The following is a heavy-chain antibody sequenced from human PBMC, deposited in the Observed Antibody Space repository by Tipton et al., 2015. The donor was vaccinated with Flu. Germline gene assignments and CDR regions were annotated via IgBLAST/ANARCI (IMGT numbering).Heavy chain of an antibody. J-gene: IGHJ2*01. Sequence: TLSLTCTVSGYFISSGYYWGWIRQPPGKGLESIGSIYHSGGTYYNPSLKSRVTISVDTSKNQFSLKLSSVTSADTAVYYCARGDYYGYWYFDLWGRGTLVTVSS. CDR3: ARGDYYGYWYFDL. CDR2: IYHSGGT. V-gene: IGHV4-38-2*02. CDR1: GYFISSGYY. D-gene: IGHD3-10*01.